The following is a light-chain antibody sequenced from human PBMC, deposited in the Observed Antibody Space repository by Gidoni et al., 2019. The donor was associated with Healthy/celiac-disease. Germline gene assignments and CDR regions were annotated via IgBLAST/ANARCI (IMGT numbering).Light chain of an antibody. CDR1: QDISNY. CDR2: DAS. Sequence: DIQMTQSPSSLSASVGDRVTITCQASQDISNYVNWYQQKPGKAPKLLIYDASNLETGVPSRFSGSGSGTDFTFTISSLQPEDIATYYCQQYDNPLTFGGGTKVEIK. J-gene: IGKJ4*01. CDR3: QQYDNPLT. V-gene: IGKV1-33*01.